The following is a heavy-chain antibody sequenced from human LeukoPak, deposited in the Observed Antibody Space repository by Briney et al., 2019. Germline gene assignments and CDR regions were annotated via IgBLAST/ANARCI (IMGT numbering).Heavy chain of an antibody. V-gene: IGHV3-21*01. J-gene: IGHJ4*02. D-gene: IGHD3-16*01. CDR2: ISSSSSYI. CDR3: ARVADYDYVWGSYDY. CDR1: GFTFSSYS. Sequence: GGSLRLSCAASGFTFSSYSMNWVRQAPGKGLEWVSSISSSSSYIYYADSVKGRFTISRDNAKNSLYLQMNSLRAEDTAVYYCARVADYDYVWGSYDYWGQETLVSVSS.